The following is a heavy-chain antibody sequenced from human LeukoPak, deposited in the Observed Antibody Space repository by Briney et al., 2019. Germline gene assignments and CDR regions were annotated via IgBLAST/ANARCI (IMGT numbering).Heavy chain of an antibody. CDR3: ARVRFRELSPYDY. Sequence: SVKVSCKASGGTFSSYAISWVRQAPGQGLEWMGRIIPILGIANYAQKFQGRVTITADKSTSTAYMELSSLRSEDTAVYYCARVRFRELSPYDYWGQGTLVTVSS. CDR1: GGTFSSYA. D-gene: IGHD3-10*01. V-gene: IGHV1-69*04. J-gene: IGHJ4*02. CDR2: IIPILGIA.